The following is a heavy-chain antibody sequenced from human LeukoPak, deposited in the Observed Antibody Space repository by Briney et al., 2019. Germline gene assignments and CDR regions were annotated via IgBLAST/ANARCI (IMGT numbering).Heavy chain of an antibody. V-gene: IGHV1-2*02. CDR1: GYTFTGYY. J-gene: IGHJ4*02. D-gene: IGHD5-12*01. CDR2: INPNSGGT. CDR3: ARVDSGYDKKFDY. Sequence: ASVKVSCKASGYTFTGYYMRWVRQAPGQGLEWMGWINPNSGGTNYAQKFQGRVTMTRDTSISTAYMELSRLRSDDTAVYYCARVDSGYDKKFDYWGQGTLVTVSS.